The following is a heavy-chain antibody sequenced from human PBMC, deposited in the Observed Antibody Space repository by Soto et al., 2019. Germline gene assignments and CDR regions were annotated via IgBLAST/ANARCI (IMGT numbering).Heavy chain of an antibody. Sequence: QVQLVQSGAEVKKPGSSVKVSCKASGGTFSSYAISWVRQAPGQGLEWMGGIIPIFGTADDAQKFQGRVTITADESTSTAYMELSSLRSEDTAVYYCALHYGSGSNYYYYGMDVWGQGTTVTVSS. D-gene: IGHD3-10*01. CDR3: ALHYGSGSNYYYYGMDV. J-gene: IGHJ6*02. V-gene: IGHV1-69*12. CDR1: GGTFSSYA. CDR2: IIPIFGTA.